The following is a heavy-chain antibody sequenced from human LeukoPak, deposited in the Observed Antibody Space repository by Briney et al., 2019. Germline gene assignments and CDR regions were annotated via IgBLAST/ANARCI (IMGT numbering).Heavy chain of an antibody. CDR3: ARENLDGFDF. D-gene: IGHD3-3*01. J-gene: IGHJ3*01. V-gene: IGHV1-2*02. CDR2: INPDSGGT. CDR1: GYTFTSYG. Sequence: GASVKVSCKASGYTFTSYGISWVRQAPGQGLEWMGWINPDSGGTKYAQKFQGRVTMTRDTSISTAYMEVSRLRSDDTAVYYCARENLDGFDFWGQGTMVTVSS.